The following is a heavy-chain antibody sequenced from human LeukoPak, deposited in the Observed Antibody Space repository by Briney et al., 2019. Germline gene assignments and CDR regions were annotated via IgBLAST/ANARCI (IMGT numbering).Heavy chain of an antibody. CDR2: ISYDGSNK. D-gene: IGHD6-13*01. V-gene: IGHV3-30*04. CDR1: GFTFSSYA. CDR3: ARGVSVWYTYFQH. Sequence: GGSLTLSCAASGFTFSSYAMHWVRQAPGKGLEWVAVISYDGSNKYYADSVKGRFTISRDNSKNTLYLQMNSLRAEDTAVYYCARGVSVWYTYFQHWGQGTLVTVSS. J-gene: IGHJ1*01.